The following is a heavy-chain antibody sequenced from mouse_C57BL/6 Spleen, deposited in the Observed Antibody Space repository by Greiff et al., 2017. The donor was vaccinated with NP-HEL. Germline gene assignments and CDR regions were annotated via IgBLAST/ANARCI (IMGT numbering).Heavy chain of an antibody. D-gene: IGHD2-4*01. CDR3: TTRNYDYDESFDY. CDR1: GFNIKDYY. Sequence: VHVKQSGAELVRPGASVKLSCTASGFNIKDYYMHWVKQRPEQGLEWIGRIDPEDGDTEYAPKFQGKATMTADTSSNTAYLQLSSLTSEDTAVYYCTTRNYDYDESFDYWGQGTTLTVSS. J-gene: IGHJ2*01. CDR2: IDPEDGDT. V-gene: IGHV14-1*01.